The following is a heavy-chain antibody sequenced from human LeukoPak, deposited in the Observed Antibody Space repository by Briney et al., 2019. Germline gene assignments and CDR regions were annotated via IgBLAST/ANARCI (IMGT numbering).Heavy chain of an antibody. V-gene: IGHV4-59*08. D-gene: IGHD1-1*01. CDR2: IYYSGST. J-gene: IGHJ4*02. Sequence: SETLSLTCTVSGGSISSYYWSWIRQPPGKGLEWIGSIYYSGSTNYNPSLKSRVTISVDTSKNQFSLKLSSVTAADTAVYYCARRDYLDWTFDYWGQGTLVTVSS. CDR1: GGSISSYY. CDR3: ARRDYLDWTFDY.